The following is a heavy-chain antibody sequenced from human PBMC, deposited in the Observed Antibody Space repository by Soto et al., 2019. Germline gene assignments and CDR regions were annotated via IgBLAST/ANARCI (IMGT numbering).Heavy chain of an antibody. J-gene: IGHJ4*02. CDR2: ISGSGGST. CDR1: GFTFSSYA. D-gene: IGHD2-15*01. V-gene: IGHV3-23*01. Sequence: GGSLRLSCAASGFTFSSYAMSWVRQAPGKGLEWVSAISGSGGSTYYADSVKGRFTISRDNSKNTLYLQMNSLRAEDTAVYFCARVAARVAARARQDYWGQGSLVTVSS. CDR3: ARVAARVAARARQDY.